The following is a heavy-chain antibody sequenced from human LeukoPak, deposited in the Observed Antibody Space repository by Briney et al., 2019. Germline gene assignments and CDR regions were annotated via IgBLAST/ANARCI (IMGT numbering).Heavy chain of an antibody. V-gene: IGHV4-59*01. CDR3: ARVRPGTYYYGSGSYYVDY. CDR2: IYYSGST. D-gene: IGHD3-10*01. Sequence: SETLSLTCTVSGGSISSYYWSWIRQPPGKGLEWIGYIYYSGSTNYNPPLKSRVTISVDTSKNQFSLKLSSVTAADTAVYYCARVRPGTYYYGSGSYYVDYWGQGTLVTVSS. J-gene: IGHJ4*02. CDR1: GGSISSYY.